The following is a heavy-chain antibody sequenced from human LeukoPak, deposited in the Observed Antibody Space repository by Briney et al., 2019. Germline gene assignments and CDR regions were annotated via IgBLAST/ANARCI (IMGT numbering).Heavy chain of an antibody. CDR1: GGSISSSGYY. J-gene: IGHJ3*02. Sequence: PSETLSLTCTVSGGSISSSGYYWGWIRQPPGKGLEWIGSIYYSGSTYYNPSLKSRVTISVDTSKNQFSPKLSSVTAADTAVYYCASYDSSGYYYRLDAFDIWGQGTMVTVSS. V-gene: IGHV4-39*01. CDR2: IYYSGST. D-gene: IGHD3-22*01. CDR3: ASYDSSGYYYRLDAFDI.